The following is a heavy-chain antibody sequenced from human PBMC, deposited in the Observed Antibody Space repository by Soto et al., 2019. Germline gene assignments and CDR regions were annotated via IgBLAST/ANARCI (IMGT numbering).Heavy chain of an antibody. D-gene: IGHD6-13*01. J-gene: IGHJ4*02. CDR1: GFTFSNYA. Sequence: GGSLRLSCAASGFTFSNYAVTWVRQAPGKGLEWVSTISGSGGSTYYADSVKGRFTISRDNSKNTLYLQMNSLRAEDTAVYYCAKDQGSSWFEIDYWGQGTLVTVSS. V-gene: IGHV3-23*01. CDR3: AKDQGSSWFEIDY. CDR2: ISGSGGST.